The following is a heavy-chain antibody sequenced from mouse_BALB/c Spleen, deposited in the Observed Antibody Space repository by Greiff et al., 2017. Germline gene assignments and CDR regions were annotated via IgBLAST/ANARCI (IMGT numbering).Heavy chain of an antibody. CDR2: ISSGSSTI. CDR3: ARHYGNHYFDY. V-gene: IGHV5-17*02. Sequence: EVHLVESGGGLVQPGGSRKLSCAASGFTFSSFGMHWVRQAPEKGLEWVAYISSGSSTIYYADTVKGRFTISRDNPKNTLFLQMTSLRSEDTAMYYCARHYGNHYFDYWGQGTTLTVSS. D-gene: IGHD2-1*01. J-gene: IGHJ2*01. CDR1: GFTFSSFG.